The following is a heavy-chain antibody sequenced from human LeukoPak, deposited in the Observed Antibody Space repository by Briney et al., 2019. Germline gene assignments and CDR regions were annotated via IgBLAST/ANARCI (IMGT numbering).Heavy chain of an antibody. CDR1: GYTFTSYG. CDR2: ISAYNGNT. V-gene: IGHV1-18*01. D-gene: IGHD3-10*01. CDR3: ARDHYAAMGFGESPVDY. Sequence: ASAKVSCKASGYTFTSYGISWVRQAPGQGLEWMGWISAYNGNTNYAQKLQGRVTMTTDTSTSTAYMELRSLRSDDTAVYYCARDHYAAMGFGESPVDYWGQGTLVTVSS. J-gene: IGHJ4*02.